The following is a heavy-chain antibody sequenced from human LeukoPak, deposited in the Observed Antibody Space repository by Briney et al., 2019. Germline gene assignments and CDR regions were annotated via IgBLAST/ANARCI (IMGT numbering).Heavy chain of an antibody. CDR1: GFTVSSNY. D-gene: IGHD3-22*01. Sequence: GGSLRLSCAASGFTVSSNYMSWVRQAPGKGLEWVSVIYSGGSTYYADSVKGRFTNSRDNSKNTLYLQMNSLRAEDTAVYYCAREGHYYDSSGYYYAFDYWGQGTLVTVSS. CDR3: AREGHYYDSSGYYYAFDY. CDR2: IYSGGST. V-gene: IGHV3-53*01. J-gene: IGHJ4*02.